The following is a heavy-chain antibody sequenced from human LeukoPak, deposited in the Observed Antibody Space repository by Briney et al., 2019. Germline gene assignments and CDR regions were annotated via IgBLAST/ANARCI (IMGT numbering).Heavy chain of an antibody. CDR2: ISAYNGNT. CDR3: ARDPRSAFDI. D-gene: IGHD4-17*01. J-gene: IGHJ3*02. CDR1: GYTFTGYY. Sequence: ASVKVSCKASGYTFTGYYMHWVRQAPGQGLEWMGWISAYNGNTNYAQKLQGRVTMTTDTSTSTAYMELRSLRSDDTAVYYCARDPRSAFDIWGQGTMVTVSS. V-gene: IGHV1-18*04.